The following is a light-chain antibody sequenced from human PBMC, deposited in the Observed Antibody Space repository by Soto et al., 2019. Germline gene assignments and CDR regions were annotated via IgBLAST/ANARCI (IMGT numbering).Light chain of an antibody. Sequence: IQLTQSPSSLSASVGDRVTITCRASQDINSYLAWYQQKPGKAPNLLIYAGTSLQSGVPSRFSGSGSGTEFTLTISRLQPEDFATYYCQQLHVYPSTFGGGTKVDIK. V-gene: IGKV1-9*01. CDR2: AGT. CDR1: QDINSY. CDR3: QQLHVYPST. J-gene: IGKJ4*01.